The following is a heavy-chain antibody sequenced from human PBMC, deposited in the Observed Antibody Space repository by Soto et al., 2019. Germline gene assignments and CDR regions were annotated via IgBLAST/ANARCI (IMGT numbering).Heavy chain of an antibody. Sequence: GALRLSCAGSGFTLSRHGKHLVRPGPGKGLEWVAVISYDGSNKYYADSVKGRFTISRDNSKNTLYLQMNSLRAEDTAVYYCAKEILWFGELWYGMDVWGQGTTVTVSS. CDR2: ISYDGSNK. CDR3: AKEILWFGELWYGMDV. CDR1: GFTLSRHG. V-gene: IGHV3-30*18. J-gene: IGHJ6*02. D-gene: IGHD3-10*01.